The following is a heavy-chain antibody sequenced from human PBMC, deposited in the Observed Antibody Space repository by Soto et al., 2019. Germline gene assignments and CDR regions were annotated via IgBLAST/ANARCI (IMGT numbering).Heavy chain of an antibody. J-gene: IGHJ4*02. D-gene: IGHD3-3*01. CDR2: ISDGGGST. V-gene: IGHV3-23*01. CDR3: AKYSYDFWSQFDY. CDR1: VVTFSSYA. Sequence: PEGSLRLSCAASVVTFSSYAMHWVRQAPGRGLEWVAVISDGGGSTYYADSVKGRFTISRDNSKNTLYLQMNSLRAEDTAVYYCAKYSYDFWSQFDYWGQGTLVTAPQ.